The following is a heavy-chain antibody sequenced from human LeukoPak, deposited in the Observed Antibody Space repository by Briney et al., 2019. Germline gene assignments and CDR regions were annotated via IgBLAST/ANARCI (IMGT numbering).Heavy chain of an antibody. D-gene: IGHD2-2*01. Sequence: PVGSLRLTCAASGFPFISFSIHWVRQAPGKGLEWVSSISSNMAKIFYADSVRGRFAISRDNARNSVYLQMNSLRAEDTALYLCAREIHDPRDMPLDHWGQGALVTVSS. CDR2: ISSNMAKI. CDR3: AREIHDPRDMPLDH. CDR1: GFPFISFS. V-gene: IGHV3-21*01. J-gene: IGHJ4*02.